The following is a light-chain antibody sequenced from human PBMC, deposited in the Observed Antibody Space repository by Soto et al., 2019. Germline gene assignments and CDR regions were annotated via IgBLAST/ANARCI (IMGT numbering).Light chain of an antibody. CDR3: AAWDASLNGYV. Sequence: QSVLTQPPSASGTPGQRVTISCSGSSSNIGSNTVNWYQRLPGTAPKLLIHANNQRPSGVPDRFSGSKSGTSASLAISWLQSEDADYYCAAWDASLNGYVFGTGTKVTVL. J-gene: IGLJ1*01. CDR2: ANN. CDR1: SSNIGSNT. V-gene: IGLV1-44*01.